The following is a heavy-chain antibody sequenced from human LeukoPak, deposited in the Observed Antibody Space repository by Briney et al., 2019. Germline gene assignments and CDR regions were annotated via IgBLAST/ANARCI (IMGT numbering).Heavy chain of an antibody. J-gene: IGHJ4*02. Sequence: GGSLRLSCAASGFTFSSYAMSWVRQAPGKGLEWVAVISYDGSNKYYADSVKGRFTISRDNSKNTLYLQMNSPRAEDTAVYYCAPSKIWFGEWFDYWGQGTLVTVSS. CDR2: ISYDGSNK. D-gene: IGHD3-10*01. V-gene: IGHV3-30-3*01. CDR1: GFTFSSYA. CDR3: APSKIWFGEWFDY.